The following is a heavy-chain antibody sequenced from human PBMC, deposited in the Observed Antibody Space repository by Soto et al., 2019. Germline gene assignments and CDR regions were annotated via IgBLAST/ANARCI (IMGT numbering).Heavy chain of an antibody. J-gene: IGHJ4*02. CDR3: ARDGISHPYYSDN. CDR1: GGSISSANW. D-gene: IGHD3-16*01. CDR2: IYHSGTT. V-gene: IGHV4-4*02. Sequence: QGQLQESGPVLVKPSGTLSLTCAVSGGSISSANWWSWVRQAPGKGLEWIGEIYHSGTTNYNPSLKSLVTMSVDKSKNQFSLKVPSLTAADTAVYYCARDGISHPYYSDNWGQGTLVTVYS.